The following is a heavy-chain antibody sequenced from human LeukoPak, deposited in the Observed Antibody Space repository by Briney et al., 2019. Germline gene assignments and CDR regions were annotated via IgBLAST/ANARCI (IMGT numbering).Heavy chain of an antibody. V-gene: IGHV1-46*01. D-gene: IGHD3-9*01. J-gene: IGHJ4*02. CDR2: INPSGGST. CDR3: ARGPPKGYFDWLPRKVNFDY. CDR1: GYTFTSYY. Sequence: ASVKVSCKASGYTFTSYYMHWVRQAPGQGLEWMGIINPSGGSTSYAQKFQGRVTMTRDMSTSTVYVELSSLRSEDTAVYYCARGPPKGYFDWLPRKVNFDYWGQGTLVTVSS.